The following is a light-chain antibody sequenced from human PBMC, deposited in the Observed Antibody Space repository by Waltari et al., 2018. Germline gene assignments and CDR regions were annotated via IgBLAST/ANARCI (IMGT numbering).Light chain of an antibody. CDR1: QSIRTY. V-gene: IGKV1-39*01. Sequence: DIQMTQSPSSLSASVGDTVTITCRASQSIRTYLNWYQQRLGEAPKLLIYAASNLQSGVPSRFSGSGSWTDFSLTISSLQPEDFATYYCQQSYSAPRTFGQGTKVDLK. J-gene: IGKJ1*01. CDR3: QQSYSAPRT. CDR2: AAS.